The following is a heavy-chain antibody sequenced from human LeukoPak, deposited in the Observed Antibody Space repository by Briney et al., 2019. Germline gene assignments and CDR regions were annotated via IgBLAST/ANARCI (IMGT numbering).Heavy chain of an antibody. D-gene: IGHD6-19*01. Sequence: AETLSLTCTVSGGSISSNYYYWGWIRQPPGKGLEWIENIYYSGSTYYDPSLRSRVTISIDTSKNQFSLKVKSVTAADTAVYYCASASGLNDAFDIWGQGTMVIVSS. CDR2: IYYSGST. J-gene: IGHJ3*02. V-gene: IGHV4-39*07. CDR1: GGSISSNYYY. CDR3: ASASGLNDAFDI.